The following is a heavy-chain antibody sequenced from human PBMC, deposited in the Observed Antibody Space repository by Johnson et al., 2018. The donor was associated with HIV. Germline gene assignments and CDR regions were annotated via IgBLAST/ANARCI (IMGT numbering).Heavy chain of an antibody. D-gene: IGHD4-17*01. CDR2: ISGSGGIT. Sequence: VQLVESGGGLVQPGGSLRLSCAASGFSFSTYVVNWVRQAPGKGLEWVSTISGSGGITYYADSVKGRFTISRDNSKNTLYLQMNSLRAVDTAVYYCARDRHLTVTYAFDIWGQGTMVTVSS. CDR1: GFSFSTYV. V-gene: IGHV3-23*04. J-gene: IGHJ3*02. CDR3: ARDRHLTVTYAFDI.